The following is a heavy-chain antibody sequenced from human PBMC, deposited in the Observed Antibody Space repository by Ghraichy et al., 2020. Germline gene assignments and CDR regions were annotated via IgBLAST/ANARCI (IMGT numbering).Heavy chain of an antibody. CDR1: GFTFDDYA. Sequence: GGSLRLSCAASGFTFDDYAMHWVRQAPGKGLEWVSGISWNSGSIGYADSVKGRFTISRDNAKNSLYLQMNSLRAEDTALYYCARGGSSGYYMIIDYVDYWGQGTLVTVSS. CDR3: ARGGSSGYYMIIDYVDY. V-gene: IGHV3-9*01. J-gene: IGHJ4*02. D-gene: IGHD3-22*01. CDR2: ISWNSGSI.